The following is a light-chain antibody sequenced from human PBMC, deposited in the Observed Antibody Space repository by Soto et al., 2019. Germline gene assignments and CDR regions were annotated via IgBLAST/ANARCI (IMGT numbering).Light chain of an antibody. J-gene: IGKJ4*01. CDR1: QSVSSNY. V-gene: IGKV3-20*01. Sequence: EIVLTQSPGTLSLSPGERATLSCRASQSVSSNYLAWYQQKPGQAPRLLIYGASTRATGIPDRFTGSGSGTDFTLTICRLEPEDFAVYYCQQSYSTRGLTFGGGTKVDI. CDR2: GAS. CDR3: QQSYSTRGLT.